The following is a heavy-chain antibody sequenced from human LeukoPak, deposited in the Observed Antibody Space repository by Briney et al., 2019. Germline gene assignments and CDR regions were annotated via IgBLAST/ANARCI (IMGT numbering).Heavy chain of an antibody. V-gene: IGHV1-69*04. CDR3: TTAIEDYFDNSGYYYFDY. D-gene: IGHD3-22*01. Sequence: SVKVSCKASGGTFSSYAISWVRQAPGQGLEWMGRIIPILGIANYAQKFQGRVTITADKSTSTAYMELSSLRSEDTAVYYCTTAIEDYFDNSGYYYFDYWGQGTLVTVSS. CDR2: IIPILGIA. J-gene: IGHJ4*02. CDR1: GGTFSSYA.